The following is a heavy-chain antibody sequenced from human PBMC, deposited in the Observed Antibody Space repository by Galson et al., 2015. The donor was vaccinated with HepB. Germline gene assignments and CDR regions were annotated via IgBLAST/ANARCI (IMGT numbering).Heavy chain of an antibody. CDR1: GGSFSGYY. V-gene: IGHV4-34*01. D-gene: IGHD5-18*01. J-gene: IGHJ4*02. CDR3: ARGRRGYSYGFRSGVSFDY. Sequence: SETLSLTCAVYGGSFSGYYWSWIRQPPGKGLEWIGEINHSGSTNYNPSLKSRVTISVDTSKNQFSLKLSSVTAADTAVYYCARGRRGYSYGFRSGVSFDYWGQGTLVTVSS. CDR2: INHSGST.